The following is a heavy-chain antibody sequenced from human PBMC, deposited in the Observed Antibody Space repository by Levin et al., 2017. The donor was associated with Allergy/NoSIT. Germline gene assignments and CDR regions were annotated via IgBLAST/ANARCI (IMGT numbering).Heavy chain of an antibody. CDR2: INQDGSER. Sequence: GESLKISCAASGFTFSTYWMSWVRQAPGKGLEWVASINQDGSERNFVDSVKGRFTISRDNAKNSLSLHMNSLRGEDTALYYCARGANNFRYWGQGTLVTVSS. CDR3: ARGANNFRY. J-gene: IGHJ4*02. V-gene: IGHV3-7*01. CDR1: GFTFSTYW.